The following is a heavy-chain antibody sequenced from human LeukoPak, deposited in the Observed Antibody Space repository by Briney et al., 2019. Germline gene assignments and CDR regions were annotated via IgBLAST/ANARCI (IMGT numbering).Heavy chain of an antibody. V-gene: IGHV5-51*01. Sequence: YWXGWVRQMPGKGLEWMGIIYPGDSDTRYSPSFQGQVTISADKSISTAYLQWSSLKASDTAMYYCARQRDGYIFDYWGQGTLVTVSS. D-gene: IGHD5-24*01. CDR3: ARQRDGYIFDY. J-gene: IGHJ4*02. CDR2: IYPGDSDT. CDR1: YW.